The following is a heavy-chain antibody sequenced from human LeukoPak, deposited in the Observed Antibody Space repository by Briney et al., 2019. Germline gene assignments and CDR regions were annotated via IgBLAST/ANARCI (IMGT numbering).Heavy chain of an antibody. D-gene: IGHD3-3*01. CDR2: IYYSGST. CDR3: ARGAGLFYYDFWSGYYGAFDI. V-gene: IGHV4-59*12. Sequence: SETLSLTCTVSGGSISSYYWSWIRQPPGKGLEWIGYIYYSGSTNYNPSLKSRVTISVDKSKNQFSLKLSSVTAADTAVYYCARGAGLFYYDFWSGYYGAFDIWGQGTMVTVSS. J-gene: IGHJ3*02. CDR1: GGSISSYY.